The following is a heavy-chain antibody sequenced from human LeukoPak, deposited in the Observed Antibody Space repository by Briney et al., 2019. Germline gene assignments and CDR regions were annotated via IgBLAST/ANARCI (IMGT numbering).Heavy chain of an antibody. J-gene: IGHJ4*02. CDR2: ISYDGSNK. V-gene: IGHV3-30*18. Sequence: GGSLRLSCADSGCTFSSYGMHWVRQAPGKGLEWVAVISYDGSNKYYADSVKGRFTISRDNSKNTLYLQMNSLRAEDTAVYYCAKDRSSAKDYWGQGTLVTVSS. CDR3: AKDRSSAKDY. D-gene: IGHD6-13*01. CDR1: GCTFSSYG.